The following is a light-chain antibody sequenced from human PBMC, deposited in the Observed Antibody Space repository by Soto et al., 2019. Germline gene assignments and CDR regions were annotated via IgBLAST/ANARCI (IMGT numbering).Light chain of an antibody. CDR1: QSISSW. V-gene: IGKV1-5*03. Sequence: QMTQSPSTLSASVGDRVTITCRAGQSISSWLAWYQQKPGKAPKLLIYKASSLESGVPSRFSGSGSGTEFTLTISSLQPDDFATYYCQQYNSYSWTFGQGTKV. CDR2: KAS. CDR3: QQYNSYSWT. J-gene: IGKJ1*01.